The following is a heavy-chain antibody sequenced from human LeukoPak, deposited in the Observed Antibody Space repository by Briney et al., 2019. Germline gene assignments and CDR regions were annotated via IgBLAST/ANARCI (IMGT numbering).Heavy chain of an antibody. CDR2: ISAYNGNT. J-gene: IGHJ5*02. V-gene: IGHV1-18*01. CDR1: GYTFTSYG. Sequence: ASVKVSCKASGYTFTSYGISWVRQAPGQGLDWMGWISAYNGNTNYAQKLQGRVTMTTDTSTSTAYMELRSLRSDATAVYYCASEDRHMNWFDPWGQGTLVTVSS. CDR3: ASEDRHMNWFDP.